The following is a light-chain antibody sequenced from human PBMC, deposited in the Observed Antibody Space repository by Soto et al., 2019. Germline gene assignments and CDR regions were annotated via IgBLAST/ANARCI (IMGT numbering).Light chain of an antibody. J-gene: IGKJ4*01. V-gene: IGKV1-5*01. CDR2: DAS. CDR3: QQYNSYSPLT. Sequence: DIQMTQSPSTLSASVGDRVTITCRASQTINSWLAWYQQKPGKAPKVLIYDASSLESGVPSRFSGSGSGTEFTLTISRLPPDDFATYYCQQYNSYSPLTFCGGTKVEIK. CDR1: QTINSW.